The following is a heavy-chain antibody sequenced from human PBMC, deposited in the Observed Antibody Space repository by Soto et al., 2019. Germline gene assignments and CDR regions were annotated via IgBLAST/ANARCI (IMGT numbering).Heavy chain of an antibody. D-gene: IGHD5-18*01. CDR1: GGSISSSNYY. CDR3: ARELTGYRYGPGEVY. CDR2: IDYSGNT. V-gene: IGHV4-30-4*01. J-gene: IGHJ4*02. Sequence: QVQLQESGPGLVRPSQTLSLACRVSGGSISSSNYYWTWIRQPPGKGLEWIGYIDYSGNTYYNPSLQSRVTISVVTSENQFSLTLTSMTAADTAVYYCARELTGYRYGPGEVYWGQGTLITVSS.